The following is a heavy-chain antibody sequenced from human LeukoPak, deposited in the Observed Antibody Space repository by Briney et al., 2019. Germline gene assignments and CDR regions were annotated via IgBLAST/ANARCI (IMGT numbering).Heavy chain of an antibody. J-gene: IGHJ4*02. CDR2: IWYDGSNK. V-gene: IGHV3-33*01. CDR1: GFTFSSYG. D-gene: IGHD4-17*01. Sequence: GGSLRLSCAASGFTFSSYGMHWVRQAPGKGLEWVAVIWYDGSNKYYADSVKGRFTVSRDNSKNTVYLQMNSLRAEDTAVYYCARHVIDYGVDYWGQGTLVSVSS. CDR3: ARHVIDYGVDY.